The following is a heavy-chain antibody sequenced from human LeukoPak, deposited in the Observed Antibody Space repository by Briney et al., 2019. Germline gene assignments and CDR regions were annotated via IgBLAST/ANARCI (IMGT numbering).Heavy chain of an antibody. J-gene: IGHJ3*02. V-gene: IGHV4-4*02. CDR2: IFHTGST. D-gene: IGHD6-19*01. CDR3: ARHAAYSSGWHRGLDAFDI. CDR1: GGSISTSNW. Sequence: PSETLSLTCAVTGGSISTSNWWSWVRQPPGKGLEWIGEIFHTGSTNYNPSLKSRVTISVDTSKNQFSLKLSSVTAADTAVYYCARHAAYSSGWHRGLDAFDIWGQGTMDTVSS.